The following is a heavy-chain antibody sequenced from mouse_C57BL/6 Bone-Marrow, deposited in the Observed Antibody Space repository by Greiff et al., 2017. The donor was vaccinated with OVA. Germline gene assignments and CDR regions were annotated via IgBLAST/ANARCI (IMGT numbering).Heavy chain of an antibody. Sequence: QVQLQQSGAELVRPGASVTLSCKASGYTFTDYEMHWVKQTPVHGLEWIGAIDPETGGNAYNQKFKGRAILTADTSSSTAYMELRSLTSEYSAVYYCTRGYSNYYAMDYCGQGTSVTVSS. CDR2: IDPETGGN. J-gene: IGHJ4*01. CDR3: TRGYSNYYAMDY. V-gene: IGHV1-15*01. CDR1: GYTFTDYE. D-gene: IGHD2-5*01.